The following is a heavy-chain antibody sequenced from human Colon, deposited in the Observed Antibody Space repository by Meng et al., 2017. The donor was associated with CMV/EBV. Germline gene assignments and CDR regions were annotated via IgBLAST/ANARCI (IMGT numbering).Heavy chain of an antibody. J-gene: IGHJ3*01. CDR1: GFSLDTGGEG. Sequence: ITLKGSGPMLVKPTQTLTLTCSFSGFSLDTGGEGGGWIRQPPGKALEWLGIIYWDDDNRYSPSLKGRITLSKDTSNNHVVFIMTNMDPVDTATYYCAHRRVGVDAFDVWGQGTMVTVSS. D-gene: IGHD5/OR15-5a*01. CDR2: IYWDDDN. CDR3: AHRRVGVDAFDV. V-gene: IGHV2-5*02.